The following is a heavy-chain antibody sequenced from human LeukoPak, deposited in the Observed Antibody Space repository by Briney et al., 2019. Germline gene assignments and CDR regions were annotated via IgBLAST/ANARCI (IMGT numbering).Heavy chain of an antibody. Sequence: PGGSLRLSCAASGFTFSSYEMNWVGQAPGKGLEWVSYISSSGSTIYYADSVKGRFTISRDNAKNSLYLQMNSLRAEDTAVYYYAREAAATFDYWGQGTLVTVSS. CDR3: AREAAATFDY. D-gene: IGHD6-13*01. J-gene: IGHJ4*02. V-gene: IGHV3-48*03. CDR1: GFTFSSYE. CDR2: ISSSGSTI.